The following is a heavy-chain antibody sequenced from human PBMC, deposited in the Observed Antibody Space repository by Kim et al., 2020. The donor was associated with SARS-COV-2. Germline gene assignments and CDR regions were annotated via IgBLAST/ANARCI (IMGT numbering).Heavy chain of an antibody. D-gene: IGHD3-22*01. CDR3: ARWVAGDSSGRFAY. J-gene: IGHJ4*01. V-gene: IGHV4-39*01. CDR1: GGSISSGSYY. Sequence: SETLSLTCSVSGGSISSGSYYWGWIRQPPGEDLEWIGSIYYSGSTYYNPSLKSRVTISVDTSKNQFSLKLTSVTAADTAVYYCARWVAGDSSGRFAYWG. CDR2: IYYSGST.